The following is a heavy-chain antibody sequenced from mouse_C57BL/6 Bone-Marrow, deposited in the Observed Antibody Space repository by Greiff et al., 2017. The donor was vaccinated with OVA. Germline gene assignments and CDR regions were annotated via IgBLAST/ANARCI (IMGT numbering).Heavy chain of an antibody. CDR2: ISDGGSYT. CDR3: ARGRIYYYGSKDYFGY. V-gene: IGHV5-4*03. D-gene: IGHD1-1*01. J-gene: IGHJ2*01. Sequence: EVKLVESGGGLVKPGGSLKLSCAASGFTFSSYAMSWVRQTPEKRLEWVATISDGGSYTYYPDNVKGRFTISRDNAKNNLYLQMSHLKSEDTAMYDCARGRIYYYGSKDYFGYWGQGTTLTVSS. CDR1: GFTFSSYA.